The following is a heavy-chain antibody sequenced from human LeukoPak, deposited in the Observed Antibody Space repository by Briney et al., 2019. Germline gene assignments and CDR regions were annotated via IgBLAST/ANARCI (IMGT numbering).Heavy chain of an antibody. J-gene: IGHJ4*02. CDR2: VHYSGST. V-gene: IGHV4-59*01. D-gene: IGHD3-22*01. CDR3: AGGVDSSLRY. CDR1: GGFIRGSY. Sequence: SETLSLACTVCGGFIRGSYWSWIRQPPGKGLEWIGYVHYSGSTNYNPSLKSRVTISVDTSKNQFSLKLISVTAADTAVYYCAGGVDSSLRYWGQGTLVTVSS.